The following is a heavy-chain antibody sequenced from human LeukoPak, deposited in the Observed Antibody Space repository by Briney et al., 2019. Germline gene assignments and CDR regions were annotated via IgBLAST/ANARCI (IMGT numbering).Heavy chain of an antibody. CDR3: ARAPTHLYYYYYMDV. J-gene: IGHJ6*03. CDR1: GYTFTSYD. V-gene: IGHV1-8*01. Sequence: GASVKVSCKASGYTFTSYDINWVRQATRQGLEWMGWMNPNSGNTGYAQKFQGRVTMTRNTSISTAYMELSDLRSEDTAVYYCARAPTHLYYYYYMDVWGKGTTVTVSS. CDR2: MNPNSGNT.